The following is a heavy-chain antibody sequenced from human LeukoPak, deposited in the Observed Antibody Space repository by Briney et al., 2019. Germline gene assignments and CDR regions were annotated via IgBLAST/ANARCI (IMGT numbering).Heavy chain of an antibody. CDR2: IWYDGTNK. Sequence: GLEWVAVIWYDGTNKYYADSVKGRFTISRDNSKNTLYLQMNSLRAEDTAVYYCAKDRGSYSTTADSWGQGTLVTVSS. V-gene: IGHV3-33*06. D-gene: IGHD1-26*01. CDR3: AKDRGSYSTTADS. J-gene: IGHJ5*01.